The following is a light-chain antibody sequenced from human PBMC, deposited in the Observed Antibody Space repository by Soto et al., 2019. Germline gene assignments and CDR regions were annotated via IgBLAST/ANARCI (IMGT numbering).Light chain of an antibody. Sequence: EMVWAQSPGTLSRSPGERATLSFRSSQSVSNNYLAWYQQKPGQAPRLLIYGASNRATGIPDRFRGSGSGTDFTLPIPSLEPADFAVYYCQPYGSSGTLGPGTKVDIK. J-gene: IGKJ1*01. V-gene: IGKV3-20*01. CDR1: QSVSNNY. CDR2: GAS. CDR3: QPYGSSGT.